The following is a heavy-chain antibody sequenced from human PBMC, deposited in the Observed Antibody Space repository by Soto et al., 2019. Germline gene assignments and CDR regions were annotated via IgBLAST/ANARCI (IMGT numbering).Heavy chain of an antibody. CDR2: IYSGGGT. V-gene: IGHV3-53*01. J-gene: IGHJ4*02. CDR3: ARGVNELNY. Sequence: LRLSCVASGFSVSGNYITWVRQAPGKGLEWVSVIYSGGGTHFADSVKGRFTISRDNSKNTVYLQMSSLRDEDTAVYYCARGVNELNYWGQGTLVTVSS. D-gene: IGHD1-7*01. CDR1: GFSVSGNY.